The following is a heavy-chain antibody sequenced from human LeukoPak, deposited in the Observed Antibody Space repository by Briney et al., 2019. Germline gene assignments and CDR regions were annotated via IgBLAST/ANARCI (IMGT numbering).Heavy chain of an antibody. Sequence: ASETLSLTCTVSGGSIGLYHWTWIRQPPGRGLEWIGYVYHNGSTKYNLSLKSRVTISIDTSKNQFSLKLSSLTAADSAVYYCARDRAASSDWLDPWGQGTLVTVSS. J-gene: IGHJ5*02. D-gene: IGHD6-25*01. CDR3: ARDRAASSDWLDP. CDR1: GGSIGLYH. CDR2: VYHNGST. V-gene: IGHV4-59*01.